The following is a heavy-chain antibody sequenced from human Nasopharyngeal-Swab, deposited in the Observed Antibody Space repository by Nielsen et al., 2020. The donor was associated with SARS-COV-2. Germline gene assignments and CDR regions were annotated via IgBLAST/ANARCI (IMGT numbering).Heavy chain of an antibody. D-gene: IGHD6-13*01. CDR3: AKDRQQLANLDY. CDR1: GFTFSSYG. Sequence: GVSLRLSCAASGFTFSSYGMSWVRQAPGKGLEWVSGIGDSGGKTYYADSVKGRFTISRDNSKNTLNLQMNSLRVEDTAIYSCAKDRQQLANLDYWGQGTLVTVSS. CDR2: IGDSGGKT. J-gene: IGHJ4*02. V-gene: IGHV3-23*01.